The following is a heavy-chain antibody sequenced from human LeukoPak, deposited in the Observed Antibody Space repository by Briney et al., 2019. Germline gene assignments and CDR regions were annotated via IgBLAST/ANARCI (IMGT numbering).Heavy chain of an antibody. D-gene: IGHD4-23*01. V-gene: IGHV3-30*02. CDR3: ANDEFPLYGNGGISPFDY. CDR2: IRYDGSNK. CDR1: GFTFSSYG. Sequence: PGGSLRLSCAASGFTFSSYGMHWVRQAPGKGLEWVAFIRYDGSNKHYADSVKGRFTISRDNSKNTLYLQMNSLRAEDTAVHYCANDEFPLYGNGGISPFDYWGQGTLVTVSS. J-gene: IGHJ4*02.